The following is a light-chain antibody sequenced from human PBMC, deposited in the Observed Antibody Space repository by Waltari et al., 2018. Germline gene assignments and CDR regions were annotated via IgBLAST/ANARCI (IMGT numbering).Light chain of an antibody. J-gene: IGKJ4*01. CDR2: DAS. V-gene: IGKV1-33*01. Sequence: DIQMTQSPSSLSASIGDRVTITCQASEDINNYLHWYQQKPGKAPKLLIYDASNLQVGVPSRFSGGGSGTDFTFTISSLQPGDIATYYCQQHDNLPLTFGGGTKVEIK. CDR1: EDINNY. CDR3: QQHDNLPLT.